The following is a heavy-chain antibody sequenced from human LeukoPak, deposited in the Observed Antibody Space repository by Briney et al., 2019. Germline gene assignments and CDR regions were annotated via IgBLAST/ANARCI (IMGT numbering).Heavy chain of an antibody. CDR3: ARGGYDSSGYYLDKYYFDC. V-gene: IGHV5-51*01. J-gene: IGHJ4*02. CDR1: GYSFTSYC. Sequence: GESLKISCKGSGYSFTSYCIGWVGQMPGKGLEWMGIIYPGDSDTRYSPAFQGQVAISADKSISTAYLQRRSLKASDTAMYYCARGGYDSSGYYLDKYYFDCWGQGTLVTVSS. CDR2: IYPGDSDT. D-gene: IGHD3-22*01.